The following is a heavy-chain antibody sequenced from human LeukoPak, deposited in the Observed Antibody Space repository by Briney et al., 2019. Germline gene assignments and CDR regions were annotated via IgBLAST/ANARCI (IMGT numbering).Heavy chain of an antibody. Sequence: QPGGSLRLSCAASGFTVSSNYMSWVRQAPGKGLEWVSVIYSGGSTYYADSVKGRFTIPRDNSKNTLYLQMNSLRAEDTAVYYCARDSGDSSSWYYDFDYWGQGTLVTVSS. V-gene: IGHV3-53*01. J-gene: IGHJ4*02. CDR2: IYSGGST. D-gene: IGHD6-13*01. CDR1: GFTVSSNY. CDR3: ARDSGDSSSWYYDFDY.